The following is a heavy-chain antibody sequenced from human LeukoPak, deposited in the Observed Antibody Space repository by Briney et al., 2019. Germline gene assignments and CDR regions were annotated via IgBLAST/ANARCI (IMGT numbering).Heavy chain of an antibody. CDR2: IHTSGST. J-gene: IGHJ6*03. CDR1: GGSISHYY. Sequence: SETLSLTCTVSGGSISHYYWSWIRQPPGKGLEWIGRIHTSGSTNYNLSLKSRVTMSVDTSKNQFSLKLSSVTAVDTAVYYRVRDRYYYGSGSYPYMDVWGKGTTVTISS. D-gene: IGHD3-10*01. V-gene: IGHV4-4*07. CDR3: VRDRYYYGSGSYPYMDV.